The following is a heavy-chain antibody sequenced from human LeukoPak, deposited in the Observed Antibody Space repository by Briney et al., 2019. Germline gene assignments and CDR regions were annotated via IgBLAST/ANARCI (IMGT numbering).Heavy chain of an antibody. CDR1: GYSISSGYY. V-gene: IGHV4-38-2*02. CDR3: ARGRGQQLIFDY. D-gene: IGHD6-13*01. CDR2: IYHSGST. Sequence: ETLSLTCTVSGYSISSGYYWGWIRQPPGKGLEWIGSIYHSGSTYYNPSLKSRVTISVDTSKNQFSLKLSSVTAADTAVYYCARGRGQQLIFDYWGQGTLVTVSS. J-gene: IGHJ4*02.